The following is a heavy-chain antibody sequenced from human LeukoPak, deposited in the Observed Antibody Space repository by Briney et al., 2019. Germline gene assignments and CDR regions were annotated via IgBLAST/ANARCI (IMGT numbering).Heavy chain of an antibody. CDR1: GGSISSYY. CDR3: ARGFGTIFGWMYFDY. D-gene: IGHD3-3*01. J-gene: IGHJ4*02. V-gene: IGHV4-59*12. CDR2: IYYSGST. Sequence: SETLSLTCTVSGGSISSYYWSWIRQPPGKGLEWIGYIYYSGSTNYNPSLKSRVTISVDTSKNQFSLKLSSVTAADTAVYYCARGFGTIFGWMYFDYWGQGTLVTVSS.